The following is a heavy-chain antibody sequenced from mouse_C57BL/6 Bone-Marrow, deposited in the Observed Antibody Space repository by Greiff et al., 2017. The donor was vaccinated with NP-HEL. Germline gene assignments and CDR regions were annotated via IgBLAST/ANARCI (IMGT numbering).Heavy chain of an antibody. CDR2: IDPETGGT. J-gene: IGHJ2*01. Sequence: QVQLQQSGAELVRPGASVTLSCKASGYTFTDYEMHWVKQTPVHGLEWIGAIDPETGGTAYNQKFKGTAILTADKSSSTASMELRSLTSEDSAVYYCTHYYGSSYDYFDYWGQGTTLTVSS. V-gene: IGHV1-15*01. CDR3: THYYGSSYDYFDY. CDR1: GYTFTDYE. D-gene: IGHD1-1*01.